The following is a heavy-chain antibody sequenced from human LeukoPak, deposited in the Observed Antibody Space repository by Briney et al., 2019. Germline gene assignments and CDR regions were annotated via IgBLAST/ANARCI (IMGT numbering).Heavy chain of an antibody. CDR1: GGTFNTYG. V-gene: IGHV1-69*01. J-gene: IGHJ5*02. D-gene: IGHD3-9*01. CDR3: ARGRSGFDWDDGGGFDP. Sequence: SVKVSCKASGGTFNTYGVGWVRQAPGQGLEWMGGIIPSSGTTNYTQKLQGRVTITADESTSTAYMDLSSLTSQDTAVYYCARGRSGFDWDDGGGFDPWGQGTLVTVSS. CDR2: IIPSSGTT.